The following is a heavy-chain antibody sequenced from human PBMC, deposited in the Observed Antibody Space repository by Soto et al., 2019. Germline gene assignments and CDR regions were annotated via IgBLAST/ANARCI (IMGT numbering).Heavy chain of an antibody. J-gene: IGHJ3*02. CDR1: GFTFSSYA. CDR3: AKAPYPGSYRGTDAFDI. D-gene: IGHD1-26*01. CDR2: ISDSGGYT. Sequence: GGSLRLSCAASGFTFSSYAMNWVRQAPGKGLEWVSGISDSGGYTYYADSVKGRFTISRDNSKNTLYLQVNSLRAEDTAVYYCAKAPYPGSYRGTDAFDIWGQGTMVTVSS. V-gene: IGHV3-23*01.